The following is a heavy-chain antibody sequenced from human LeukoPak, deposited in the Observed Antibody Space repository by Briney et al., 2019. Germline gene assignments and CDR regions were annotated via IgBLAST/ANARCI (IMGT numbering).Heavy chain of an antibody. CDR3: ARGLGYNLEYYFDY. Sequence: SETLSLTCTVSGGSISSYYWSWIRQPPGKGLEWIGYIYYSGSTNYNPSLKSRVTISVDTSKNQFSLKLSSVTAADTAVYYCARGLGYNLEYYFDYWGQGTLVTVSS. CDR1: GGSISSYY. CDR2: IYYSGST. D-gene: IGHD5-24*01. V-gene: IGHV4-59*01. J-gene: IGHJ4*02.